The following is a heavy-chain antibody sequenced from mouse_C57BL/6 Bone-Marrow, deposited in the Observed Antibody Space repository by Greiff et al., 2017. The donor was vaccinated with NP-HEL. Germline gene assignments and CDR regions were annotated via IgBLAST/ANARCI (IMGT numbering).Heavy chain of an antibody. CDR1: GYSLTSGYS. J-gene: IGHJ3*01. V-gene: IGHV3-6*01. D-gene: IGHD1-1*01. CDR3: ARVMYYGSSPWFAY. CDR2: ISYDGSN. Sequence: ESGPGLVQPSQSLSLTCSVTGYSLTSGYSWNWIRQFPGNKLEWMGYISYDGSNKYTPSLKNRIPIPRDTSKNQFFLKLKSLTTEYTATDYCARVMYYGSSPWFAYWGQGTLVTVSA.